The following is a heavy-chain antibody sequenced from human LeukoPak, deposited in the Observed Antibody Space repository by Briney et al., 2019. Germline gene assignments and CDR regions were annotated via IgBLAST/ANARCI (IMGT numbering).Heavy chain of an antibody. Sequence: GESLRLSCVGSGFTFSSSWMHWVRQVPGKGLVWVSYINGNGDTTSYADSVKGRFTISRDNAKNTLYLQMSSLRAEDTAVYYCVRALTDWGQGTLVTVSS. CDR3: VRALTD. J-gene: IGHJ4*02. CDR1: GFTFSSSW. V-gene: IGHV3-74*01. CDR2: INGNGDTT.